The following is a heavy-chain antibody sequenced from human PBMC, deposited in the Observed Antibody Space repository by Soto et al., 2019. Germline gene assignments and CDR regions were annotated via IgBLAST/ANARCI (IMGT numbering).Heavy chain of an antibody. Sequence: EVQLLESGGGLRQPGGSLRLSCVASGYNFNQYAVSWGRQAPGKGLEWVSAISSGGDNTHYADSVKGRFTITRDNSKNMLYLEMKRLTVVDTAVYYCVRRAPYFDGSGLHAVDIWGSGTRVNVSS. V-gene: IGHV3-23*01. CDR1: GYNFNQYA. CDR3: VRRAPYFDGSGLHAVDI. D-gene: IGHD5-18*01. J-gene: IGHJ3*02. CDR2: ISSGGDNT.